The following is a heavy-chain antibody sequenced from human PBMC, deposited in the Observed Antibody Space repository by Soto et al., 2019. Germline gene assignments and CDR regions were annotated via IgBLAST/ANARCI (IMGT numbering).Heavy chain of an antibody. D-gene: IGHD3-3*01. Sequence: GASLKVSCKASGYTFTGYYMHWVRQAPGQGLEWMGCINHNSGGTNYAQKFQGWVTMTRDTSISTAYMELSRLRSDDTAVYYCARRGDFWSGYYTGAGNAFDXWGQGTMVTVS. CDR1: GYTFTGYY. CDR3: ARRGDFWSGYYTGAGNAFDX. V-gene: IGHV1-2*04. J-gene: IGHJ3*02. CDR2: INHNSGGT.